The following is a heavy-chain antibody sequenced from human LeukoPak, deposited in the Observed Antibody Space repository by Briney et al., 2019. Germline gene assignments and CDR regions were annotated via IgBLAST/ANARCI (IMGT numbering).Heavy chain of an antibody. CDR2: IYTSGST. CDR1: GGSISSGSYY. V-gene: IGHV4-61*02. CDR3: ARLIAVAASFDY. Sequence: PSQTLSLTCTVSGGSISSGSYYWSWIRQPAGKGLEWIGRIYTSGSTNYNPSLKSRVTISVDTSKNQFSLKLSSVTAADTAVYYCARLIAVAASFDYWGQGTLVTVSS. D-gene: IGHD6-19*01. J-gene: IGHJ4*02.